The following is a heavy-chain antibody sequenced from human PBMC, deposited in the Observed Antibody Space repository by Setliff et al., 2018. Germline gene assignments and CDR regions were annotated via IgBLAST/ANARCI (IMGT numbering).Heavy chain of an antibody. V-gene: IGHV4-59*11. Sequence: KASETMSLTCSVSSGSIGSHYWNWMRQPPGKGLERIGHVFHTGSTKYNPSLRSRVTISVDTSENYFSLRLTSVTAADTAVYYCARAPPSVPYGDYGPRQYFDLWGRGSLVTVSS. CDR3: ARAPPSVPYGDYGPRQYFDL. CDR1: SGSIGSHY. D-gene: IGHD4-17*01. J-gene: IGHJ2*01. CDR2: VFHTGST.